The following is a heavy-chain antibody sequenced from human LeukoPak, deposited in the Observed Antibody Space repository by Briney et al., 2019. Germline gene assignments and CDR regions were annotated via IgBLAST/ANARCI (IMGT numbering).Heavy chain of an antibody. CDR1: GGSISNYY. D-gene: IGHD6-19*01. V-gene: IGHV4-4*07. CDR3: ARESSSVGRAFDI. Sequence: SETLSLTCTVSGGSISNYYWSRIRQPAGKGLEWIGRIYTSGSTNYNPSLKGRVTMSVDTSKNQFSLKMSSVTAADTAVYYCARESSSVGRAFDIWGQGTMVTVSS. CDR2: IYTSGST. J-gene: IGHJ3*02.